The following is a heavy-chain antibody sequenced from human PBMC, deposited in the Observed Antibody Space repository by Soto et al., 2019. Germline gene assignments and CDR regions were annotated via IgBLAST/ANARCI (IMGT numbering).Heavy chain of an antibody. V-gene: IGHV4-59*01. CDR2: IYYGGST. CDR1: GGSISSYY. J-gene: IGHJ4*02. Sequence: SETLSLTCTVSGGSISSYYWSWIRQPPGKGLEWIGYIYYGGSTNYNPSLKSRVTISVDTSKNQFSLKLSSVTAADTAVYYCARGHDYIWGSYYYWGQGTLVTVSS. D-gene: IGHD3-16*01. CDR3: ARGHDYIWGSYYY.